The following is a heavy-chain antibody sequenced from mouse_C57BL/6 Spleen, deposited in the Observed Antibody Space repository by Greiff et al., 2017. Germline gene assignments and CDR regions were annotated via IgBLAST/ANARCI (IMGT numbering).Heavy chain of an antibody. V-gene: IGHV1-64*01. D-gene: IGHD1-1*01. CDR3: ARYGCSYYFDY. CDR1: GYTFTSYW. Sequence: QVQLQQPGAELVKPGASVKLSCKASGYTFTSYWMHWVKQRPGQGLEWIGMIHPNSGSTNYNEKFKSKATLTVDKSSSTAYMQLSSLTSEDSAVYYCARYGCSYYFDYWGQGTTLTVSS. J-gene: IGHJ2*01. CDR2: IHPNSGST.